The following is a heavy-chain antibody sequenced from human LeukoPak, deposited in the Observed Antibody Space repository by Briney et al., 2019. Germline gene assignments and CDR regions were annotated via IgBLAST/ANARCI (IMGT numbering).Heavy chain of an antibody. V-gene: IGHV3-30*04. Sequence: QAGGSLRLSCAASGFTFSSYAMHWVRQAPGKGLEWVAVISYGGINKYYAASVKGRFTISRDNSNNTLYLQMNSLRAEDTAVYYCARDILEWFYRGDGFDIWGQGTMVTVSS. CDR2: ISYGGINK. CDR3: ARDILEWFYRGDGFDI. J-gene: IGHJ3*02. CDR1: GFTFSSYA. D-gene: IGHD3-3*01.